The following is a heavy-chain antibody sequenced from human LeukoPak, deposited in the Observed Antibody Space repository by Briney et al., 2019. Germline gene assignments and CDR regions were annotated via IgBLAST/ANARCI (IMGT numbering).Heavy chain of an antibody. J-gene: IGHJ4*02. CDR1: GGTFSSYA. CDR2: IIPIFGTA. CDR3: AREEGYSYGLFDY. Sequence: SVNVSCKASGGTFSSYAISWVRQAPGQGLEWMGGIIPIFGTANYAQKFQGRVTITADESTSTAYMELSSLRSEDTAVYYCAREEGYSYGLFDYWGQGTLVTVSS. V-gene: IGHV1-69*13. D-gene: IGHD5-18*01.